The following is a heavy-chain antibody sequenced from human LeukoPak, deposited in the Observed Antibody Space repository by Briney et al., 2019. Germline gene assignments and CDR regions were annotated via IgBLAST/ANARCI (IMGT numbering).Heavy chain of an antibody. D-gene: IGHD4-17*01. CDR2: ISGTGDST. Sequence: PGGSLRLSCAASGFTFSTYAMSWVRQAPGKGLEWVSGISGTGDSTYYADSVKGRFTIFRDNSKNTLYLQMNSLRAEDTAVYYCARDYADYVGYFFFDYWGQGTLVTVSS. V-gene: IGHV3-23*01. J-gene: IGHJ4*02. CDR1: GFTFSTYA. CDR3: ARDYADYVGYFFFDY.